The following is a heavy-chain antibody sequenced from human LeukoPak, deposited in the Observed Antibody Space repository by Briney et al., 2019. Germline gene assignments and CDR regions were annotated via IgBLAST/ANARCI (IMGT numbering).Heavy chain of an antibody. CDR1: GYTFTSYD. CDR3: ARVSYYYGSGSYYYYFDY. Sequence: ASVKVSCKASGYTFTSYDINWVRQATGQGLEWMGWINPNSGGTNYAQKFQGRVTMTRDTSISTAYMELSRLRSDDTAVYYCARVSYYYGSGSYYYYFDYWGQGTLVTVSS. D-gene: IGHD3-10*01. J-gene: IGHJ4*02. V-gene: IGHV1-2*02. CDR2: INPNSGGT.